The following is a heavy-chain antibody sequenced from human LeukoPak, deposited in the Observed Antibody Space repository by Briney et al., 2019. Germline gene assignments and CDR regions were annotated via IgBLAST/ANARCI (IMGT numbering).Heavy chain of an antibody. Sequence: GGSLRLSCAASGFTFRRYAMSCVRQAPGKGLEWVSAISGSGGNTYYADSVKCRFTISRDNSKNTLYLQMNSLRAEATAVYYCAKGWYFDLWGRGTLVTVSS. CDR3: AKGWYFDL. V-gene: IGHV3-23*01. CDR1: GFTFRRYA. CDR2: ISGSGGNT. J-gene: IGHJ2*01.